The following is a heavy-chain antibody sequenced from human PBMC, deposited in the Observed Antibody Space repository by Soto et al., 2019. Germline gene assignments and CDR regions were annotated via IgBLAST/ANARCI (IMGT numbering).Heavy chain of an antibody. J-gene: IGHJ5*02. V-gene: IGHV1-2*02. CDR3: ARDSTQLWSSVENWFDP. D-gene: IGHD1-26*01. Sequence: QVQLVQTGAELKKPGASVKVSCKASGYSFTDYYIHWVRQAPGQGLEWMGWITPNSGGTKYAQKFQGRVTMTRDTSIRTAYMELTRLTSDDTAVYYCARDSTQLWSSVENWFDPWGQGTLVTVSS. CDR2: ITPNSGGT. CDR1: GYSFTDYY.